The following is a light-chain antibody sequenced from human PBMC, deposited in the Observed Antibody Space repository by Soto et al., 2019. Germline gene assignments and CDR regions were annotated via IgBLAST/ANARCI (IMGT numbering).Light chain of an antibody. CDR1: LSDVGGQNF. Sequence: QSVLTQPPSASGSPGQSVTFSCTGTLSDVGGQNFVSWYQQDPVKAPKLMIYDVNKRPSGVPDRFSGSKSGNTAYLTVSVLQAEDEANYYCSSYAGTNVIFGGGTKVTVL. CDR2: DVN. V-gene: IGLV2-8*01. CDR3: SSYAGTNVI. J-gene: IGLJ2*01.